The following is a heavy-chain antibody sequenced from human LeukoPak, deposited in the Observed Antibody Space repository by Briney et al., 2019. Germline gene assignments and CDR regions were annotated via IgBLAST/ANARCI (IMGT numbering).Heavy chain of an antibody. J-gene: IGHJ1*01. Sequence: PGKSLTLSCVASGFTFSTYGMHWVRQAPGKGLEWVAVMSYDGTYKSYADSVKGRFTVSRDNPENTLYLQMNSLSAEDTAVYYCAREVSYGDSALQHWGQGTPVTVSS. V-gene: IGHV3-30*03. CDR1: GFTFSTYG. CDR2: MSYDGTYK. CDR3: AREVSYGDSALQH. D-gene: IGHD4-17*01.